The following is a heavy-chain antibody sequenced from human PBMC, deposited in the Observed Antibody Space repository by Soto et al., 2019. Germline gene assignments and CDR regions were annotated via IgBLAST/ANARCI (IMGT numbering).Heavy chain of an antibody. CDR2: VYYSGST. CDR1: GGSISSGSYY. J-gene: IGHJ5*01. D-gene: IGHD5-12*01. CDR3: ARRLYSGYEDSDS. Sequence: QLLESGPGLVKPSETLSLTCTVSGGSISSGSYYWGWIRQPPGKGLEWIGSVYYSGSTYYNPSLKSRVTISVDTSKNQFSLKLSSVTAADTAVYYCARRLYSGYEDSDSWGQGTLVTVSS. V-gene: IGHV4-39*01.